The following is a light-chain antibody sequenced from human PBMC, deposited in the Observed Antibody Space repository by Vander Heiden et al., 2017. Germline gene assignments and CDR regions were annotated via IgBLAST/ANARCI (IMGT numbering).Light chain of an antibody. CDR2: DVT. CDR3: SSCNSVSTLVV. J-gene: IGLJ2*01. Sequence: QSALTQPASVSRSPGQSITITCTGTTSVVGLYHSVSWYQQHPGKAPRLMLYDVTSRPSGVSNRFSGSKSGNTASLTISGVQTEDEADYYCSSCNSVSTLVVFGGGTKLTVL. V-gene: IGLV2-14*03. CDR1: TSVVGLYHS.